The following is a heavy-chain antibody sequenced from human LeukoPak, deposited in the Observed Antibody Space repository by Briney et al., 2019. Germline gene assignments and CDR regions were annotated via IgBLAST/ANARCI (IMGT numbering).Heavy chain of an antibody. CDR2: IYYSGTT. V-gene: IGHV4-39*01. Sequence: SETLSVTCTASGGSISTSSYYWGWIRQPPGKGLEWIGTIYYSGTTYYNPSLESRVTISEDTSRNRFSLMLSSVTAADTAIYYCARQVSDYFYYYMDVWGEGTTVIVSS. J-gene: IGHJ6*03. CDR3: ARQVSDYFYYYMDV. CDR1: GGSISTSSYY.